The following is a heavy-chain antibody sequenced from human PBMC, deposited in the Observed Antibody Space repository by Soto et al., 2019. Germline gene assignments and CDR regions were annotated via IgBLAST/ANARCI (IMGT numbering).Heavy chain of an antibody. J-gene: IGHJ6*02. CDR1: GFTFSSYA. V-gene: IGHV3-23*01. CDR3: AKDGGGSYGSGSYYNSYYYGMDV. CDR2: ISGSGGST. Sequence: GGSLRLSCAASGFTFSSYAMSWVRQAPGKGLEWVSAISGSGGSTYYADSVKGRFTISRDNSKKRLYLQMNSLRAEDTAVYYCAKDGGGSYGSGSYYNSYYYGMDVWGQGTTVTVSS. D-gene: IGHD3-10*01.